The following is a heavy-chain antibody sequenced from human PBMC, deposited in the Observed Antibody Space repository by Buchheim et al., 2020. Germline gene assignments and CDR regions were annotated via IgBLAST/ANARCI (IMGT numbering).Heavy chain of an antibody. Sequence: QVQPVQSGAEVKKPGASVKVSCKASGYTFTSYYMHWVRQAPGQGLEWMGIINPSGGSTSYAQKFQGRGTMTRDTSTSKAYMELSSLRSEDTAVYYCATVSWELHHAFDIWGQGT. CDR1: GYTFTSYY. CDR3: ATVSWELHHAFDI. CDR2: INPSGGST. D-gene: IGHD1-26*01. J-gene: IGHJ3*02. V-gene: IGHV1-46*01.